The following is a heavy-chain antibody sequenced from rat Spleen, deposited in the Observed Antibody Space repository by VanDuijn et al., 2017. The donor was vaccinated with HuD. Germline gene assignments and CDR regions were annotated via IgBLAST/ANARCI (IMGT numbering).Heavy chain of an antibody. CDR3: ARSDGTHYYLPFAN. J-gene: IGHJ3*01. V-gene: IGHV3-3*01. D-gene: IGHD1-12*02. Sequence: EVQLQESGPGLVKPSQSLSLTCSVTGHSITSAYRWNWIRKFPGNRLEWMGYINSAGSTIYNPSLESRISITRDTSKNQFFLQVNSVTTEDTGTYYCARSDGTHYYLPFANWGQGTLVTVSS. CDR2: INSAGST. CDR1: GHSITSAYR.